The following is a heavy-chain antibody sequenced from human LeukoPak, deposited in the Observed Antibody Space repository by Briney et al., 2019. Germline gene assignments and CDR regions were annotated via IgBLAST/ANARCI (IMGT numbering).Heavy chain of an antibody. CDR1: GFTLNTYW. J-gene: IGHJ4*02. D-gene: IGHD6-25*01. CDR3: TATPWGGAAANFDY. CDR2: ISGDGNFK. Sequence: GGSLRLSCAASGFTLNTYWIHWVRQTPQTGLEWVAGISGDGNFKRNADSVRGRLTIFTDNAKSTVSLQVSSLRAEDTAVYYCTATPWGGAAANFDYWGQGILVTVSS. V-gene: IGHV3-74*01.